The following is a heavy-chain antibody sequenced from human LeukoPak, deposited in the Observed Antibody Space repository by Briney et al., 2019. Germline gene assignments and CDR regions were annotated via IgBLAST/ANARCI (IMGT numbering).Heavy chain of an antibody. CDR1: GYTFTSYA. Sequence: ASVKVSCKASGYTFTSYAMNWVRQAPGQGLEWMGWINPNSGGTNYAQKFQGRVTMTRDTSISTAYMELSRLRSDDTAVYYCARDPGISEQLVLLQYYFDYWGQGTLVTVSS. CDR3: ARDPGISEQLVLLQYYFDY. CDR2: INPNSGGT. V-gene: IGHV1-2*02. J-gene: IGHJ4*02. D-gene: IGHD6-13*01.